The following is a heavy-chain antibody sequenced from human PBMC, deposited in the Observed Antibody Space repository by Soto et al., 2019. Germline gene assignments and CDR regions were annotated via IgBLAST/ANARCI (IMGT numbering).Heavy chain of an antibody. CDR3: ARAYCGCDCPPNAFDI. J-gene: IGHJ3*02. CDR2: IIPIFGTA. V-gene: IGHV1-69*12. CDR1: GGTFSSYA. D-gene: IGHD2-21*02. Sequence: QVQLVQSGAEVKKPGSSVKVSCKASGGTFSSYAISWVRQAPGQGLEWMGGIIPIFGTANYAQKFQGRVTIPEDESTSTADMALSSLRSEDTAVYYCARAYCGCDCPPNAFDIWGQGTMVTVSS.